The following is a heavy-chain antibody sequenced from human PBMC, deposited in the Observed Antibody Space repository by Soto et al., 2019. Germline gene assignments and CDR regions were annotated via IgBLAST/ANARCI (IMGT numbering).Heavy chain of an antibody. Sequence: ETLSLTCTVSGGSISNSRYYWAWIRQPPGKGLEWIGSIYHTGNTYYNPSLRSRVTISVDTSKNQFSLKLTSVTAADTAVYYCARDYYDSSDYTTNGFDPWGQG. CDR2: IYHTGNT. V-gene: IGHV4-39*01. J-gene: IGHJ5*02. CDR1: GGSISNSRYY. D-gene: IGHD3-22*01. CDR3: ARDYYDSSDYTTNGFDP.